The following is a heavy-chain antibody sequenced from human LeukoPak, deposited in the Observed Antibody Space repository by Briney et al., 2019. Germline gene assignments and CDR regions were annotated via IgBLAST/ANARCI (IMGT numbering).Heavy chain of an antibody. Sequence: PSETLSLTCTVSGGSVSSGSYYWSWIRQPPGKGLEWIGYIYYSGSTNYNPSLKSRVTISVDTSKNQFSLKLSSVTAADTAVYYCASSRRQQLVQVSGIKFDPWGQGTLVTVSS. D-gene: IGHD6-13*01. CDR1: GGSVSSGSYY. CDR3: ASSRRQQLVQVSGIKFDP. V-gene: IGHV4-61*01. J-gene: IGHJ5*02. CDR2: IYYSGST.